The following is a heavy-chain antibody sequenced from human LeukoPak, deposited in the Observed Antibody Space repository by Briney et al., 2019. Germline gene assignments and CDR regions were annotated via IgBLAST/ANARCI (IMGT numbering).Heavy chain of an antibody. J-gene: IGHJ4*02. CDR3: AREAPYDSSRYYQPFDY. Sequence: GGSLRLSCAASGFTFSSYGMNWVRQAPGKGLEWVAFIRYDGSNKYYADSVKGRFTISRDNSKNTLYLQMNSLRADDTAVYYCAREAPYDSSRYYQPFDYWGQGTLVTVSS. D-gene: IGHD3-22*01. V-gene: IGHV3-30*02. CDR1: GFTFSSYG. CDR2: IRYDGSNK.